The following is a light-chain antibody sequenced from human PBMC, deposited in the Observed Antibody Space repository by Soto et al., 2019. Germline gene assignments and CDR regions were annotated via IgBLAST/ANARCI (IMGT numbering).Light chain of an antibody. J-gene: IGLJ1*01. CDR2: EVN. Sequence: QSALTQPASLSGSPGQSITISCTGTSSDIGAYDYVSWFQQHPGKAPKLMISEVNNRPSGVSNRFSGSKPGNTAYLTISGLQVEDEAEYFCFSFTNTSNHVLGNGTKVT. CDR3: FSFTNTSNHV. CDR1: SSDIGAYDY. V-gene: IGLV2-14*01.